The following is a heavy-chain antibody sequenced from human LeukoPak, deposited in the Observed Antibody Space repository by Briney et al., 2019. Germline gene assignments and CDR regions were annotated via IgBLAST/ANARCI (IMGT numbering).Heavy chain of an antibody. Sequence: GGSLRPSCAASGFTFRSYSMNWVRQAPGKGLEWVSSISSSSSYIYYADSMKGRFTISRDNAKNSLYLQMNSLRAEDTAVYYCARRVMTANDAFDIWGHGTMVTVSS. D-gene: IGHD2-21*01. CDR1: GFTFRSYS. J-gene: IGHJ3*02. CDR3: ARRVMTANDAFDI. V-gene: IGHV3-21*01. CDR2: ISSSSSYI.